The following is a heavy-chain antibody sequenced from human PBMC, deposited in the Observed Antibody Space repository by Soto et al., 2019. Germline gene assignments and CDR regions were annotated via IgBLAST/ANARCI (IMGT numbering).Heavy chain of an antibody. V-gene: IGHV3-23*01. CDR3: AKITGPYYYYYYMDV. CDR2: IVGSGGNT. CDR1: GFTFGSYA. Sequence: PGGSLRLSCAASGFTFGSYAMNWVRQAPEKGLEWVSAIVGSGGNTYYADSVKGRFTISRDNSKNTLYLRMNSLRAEDTAVYYCAKITGPYYYYYYMDVWGEGTTVTVSS. J-gene: IGHJ6*03.